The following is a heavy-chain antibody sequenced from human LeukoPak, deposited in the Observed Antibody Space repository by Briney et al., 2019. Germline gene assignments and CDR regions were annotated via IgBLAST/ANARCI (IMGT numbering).Heavy chain of an antibody. D-gene: IGHD6-13*01. V-gene: IGHV1-46*01. J-gene: IGHJ4*02. CDR2: INPSGGRT. CDR1: GSTFTSYY. CDR3: VREDSSSWAY. Sequence: ASVKLSCTASGSTFTSYYMHWVREAPGQGLEWRGIINPSGGRTSYAQKCQGRVPMTRDMSTSTVYMELSSLRSEDTAVYYCVREDSSSWAYWGQGTLVTVSS.